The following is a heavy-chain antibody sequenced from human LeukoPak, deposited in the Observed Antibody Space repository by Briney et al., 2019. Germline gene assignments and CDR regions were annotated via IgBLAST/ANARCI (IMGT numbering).Heavy chain of an antibody. J-gene: IGHJ5*02. CDR2: INWNGANG. D-gene: IGHD5-18*01. V-gene: IGHV3-20*04. CDR1: GFTFDDYD. Sequence: PGGSLGLSCAASGFTFDDYDMNWVRQGPGKGLEWVSTINWNGANGGYADSVKGRFTISRDNARNSLYLQMNSLRAEDTALYYCARLRGYSYGFNWFDPWGQGTLVTVSS. CDR3: ARLRGYSYGFNWFDP.